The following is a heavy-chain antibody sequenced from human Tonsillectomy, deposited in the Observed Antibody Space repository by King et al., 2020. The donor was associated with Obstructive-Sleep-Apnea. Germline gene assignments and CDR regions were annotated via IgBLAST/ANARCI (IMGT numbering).Heavy chain of an antibody. CDR2: IYYSGIT. CDR3: ARTPNSGSSTWGWFDP. CDR1: GGSISSYY. Sequence: VQLQESGPGLVKPSETLSLTCTVSGGSISSYYWSWIRQPPGKGLEWIGYIYYSGITNYNPSLKWRVTISVDTSKNQFSVKLSLVTAADTAVYYCARTPNSGSSTWGWFDPWGQGTLVTVSS. D-gene: IGHD1-26*01. V-gene: IGHV4-59*01. J-gene: IGHJ5*02.